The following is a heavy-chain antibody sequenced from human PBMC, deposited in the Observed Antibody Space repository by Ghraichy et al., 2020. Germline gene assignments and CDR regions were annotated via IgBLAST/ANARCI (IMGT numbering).Heavy chain of an antibody. V-gene: IGHV3-11*01. Sequence: GESLNISCAASGLIFSDYYMSWIRQAPGRGLEWVSYISSRGSTIYYSDSVKGRFTISRDNAKNSLYLQMNSLRVEDTAVYYCARQPRSGYYNDYWGQGTLVTVSS. CDR1: GLIFSDYY. CDR3: ARQPRSGYYNDY. D-gene: IGHD3-22*01. CDR2: ISSRGSTI. J-gene: IGHJ4*02.